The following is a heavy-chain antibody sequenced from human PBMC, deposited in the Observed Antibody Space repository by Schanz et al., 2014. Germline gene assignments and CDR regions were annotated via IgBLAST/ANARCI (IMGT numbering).Heavy chain of an antibody. CDR3: AKARRKSNCSGGRCFHYSYYGMDV. CDR2: IWSDGSGK. V-gene: IGHV3-33*06. D-gene: IGHD2-15*01. CDR1: GFTLSSYA. J-gene: IGHJ6*02. Sequence: QVQLVESGGGVVQPGRSLRLSCAAYGFTLSSYAMHWVRQAPGKGLEWVAVIWSDGSGKYYADSVKGRFTISRDNSKNILYLQMNSLRAEDTAVYYCAKARRKSNCSGGRCFHYSYYGMDVWGQGTTVTVSS.